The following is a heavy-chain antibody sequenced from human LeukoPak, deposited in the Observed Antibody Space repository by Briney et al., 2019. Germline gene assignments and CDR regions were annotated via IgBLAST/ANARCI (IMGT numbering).Heavy chain of an antibody. CDR3: ARRDPITAAEDY. J-gene: IGHJ4*02. Sequence: SETLSLTCTVSGGSISSYYWSWIRQPPGKGLEWIGYIYYSGGTNYNPSLKSRVTISVDTSKNQFSLKLSSVTAADTAAYYCARRDPITAAEDYWGQGTLVTVSS. D-gene: IGHD6-13*01. CDR2: IYYSGGT. CDR1: GGSISSYY. V-gene: IGHV4-59*01.